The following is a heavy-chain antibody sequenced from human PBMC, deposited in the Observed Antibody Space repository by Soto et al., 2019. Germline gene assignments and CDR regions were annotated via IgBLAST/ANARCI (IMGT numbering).Heavy chain of an antibody. V-gene: IGHV4-34*10. Sequence: SETLSLTCAVYGGSFSGYYWSWIRQPPGKGLEWIGEINHSGSTNYNPSLKGRFTISRDISTNMVYLQMSSLTDEDTAVYYCARAREPEYSSAIFFDIWGQGALVTVSS. J-gene: IGHJ4*02. CDR3: ARAREPEYSSAIFFDI. CDR1: GGSFSGYY. D-gene: IGHD5-18*01. CDR2: INHSGST.